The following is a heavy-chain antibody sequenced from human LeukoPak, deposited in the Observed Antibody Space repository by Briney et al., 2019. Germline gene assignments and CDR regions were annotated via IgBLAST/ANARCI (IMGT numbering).Heavy chain of an antibody. CDR1: GYTLTELS. Sequence: ASVKVSCKVSGYTLTELSMHWVRQAPGKGLEWMGGFDPEDGETIYAQKFQGRVTMTRNTSISTAYMELSSLRSEDMAVYYCARGYTNQISNWFDAWGQGTLVTVSS. V-gene: IGHV1-24*01. CDR2: FDPEDGET. D-gene: IGHD2-8*01. J-gene: IGHJ5*02. CDR3: ARGYTNQISNWFDA.